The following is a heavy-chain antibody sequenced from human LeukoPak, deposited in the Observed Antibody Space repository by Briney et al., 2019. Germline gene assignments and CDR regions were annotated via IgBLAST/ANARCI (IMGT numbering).Heavy chain of an antibody. J-gene: IGHJ5*02. D-gene: IGHD6-13*01. CDR3: ARVREGIAAAGRGFDP. CDR2: ISSSGSTI. V-gene: IGHV3-48*03. CDR1: GFTFSRYE. Sequence: GGSLRLSCAASGFTFSRYEMNWVRQAPGKGLEWVSYISSSGSTIYYADSVKGRFTISRDNAKNSLYLQMNSLRAEDTAVYYCARVREGIAAAGRGFDPWGQGTLVTVSS.